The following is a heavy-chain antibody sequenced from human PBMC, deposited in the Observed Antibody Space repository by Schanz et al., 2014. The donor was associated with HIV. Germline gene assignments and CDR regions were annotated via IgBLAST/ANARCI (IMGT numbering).Heavy chain of an antibody. CDR3: ARAPYTTSTRIDY. V-gene: IGHV3-33*01. J-gene: IGHJ4*02. CDR2: IWSDGRNK. D-gene: IGHD1-1*01. Sequence: QVQLVESGGGVVQPGRSLRLSCAASGFSFNNYAMHWVRQAPGKGLEWVAIIWSDGRNKNYADSVKGRFTISRDNSKNALFLQMNSLRVEDTAVYYCARAPYTTSTRIDYWGQGTLVTVSS. CDR1: GFSFNNYA.